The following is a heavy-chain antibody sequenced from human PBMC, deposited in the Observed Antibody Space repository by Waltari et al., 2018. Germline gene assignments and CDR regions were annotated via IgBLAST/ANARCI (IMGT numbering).Heavy chain of an antibody. CDR2: VDPEDGET. CDR3: ATRDVTTLLSYYYYGMDV. V-gene: IGHV1-69-2*01. J-gene: IGHJ6*02. D-gene: IGHD4-17*01. Sequence: EVQLVQSGAEVKKPGATVKISCKVSGYTLTDYYLHWVQQAPGQGLEWMGLVDPEDGETIYAGKFQGRVTITADTSTDTAYMELSSLRSEDTAVYYCATRDVTTLLSYYYYGMDVWGQGTTVTVSS. CDR1: GYTLTDYY.